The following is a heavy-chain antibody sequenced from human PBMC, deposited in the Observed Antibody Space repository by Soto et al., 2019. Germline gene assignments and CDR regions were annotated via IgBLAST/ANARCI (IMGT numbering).Heavy chain of an antibody. CDR3: AKVWDYYGSGSYYNVPFDY. CDR2: ISGSGGST. Sequence: PGGSLRLSCAASGFTFSGYAMSWVRQAPGKGLEWVSAISGSGGSTYYADSVKGRFTISRDNSKNTLYLQMNSLRAEDTAVYYCAKVWDYYGSGSYYNVPFDYWGQGTLVTVSS. D-gene: IGHD3-10*01. V-gene: IGHV3-23*01. CDR1: GFTFSGYA. J-gene: IGHJ4*02.